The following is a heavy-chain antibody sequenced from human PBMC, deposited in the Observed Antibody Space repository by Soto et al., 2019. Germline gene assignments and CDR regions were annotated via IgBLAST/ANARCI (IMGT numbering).Heavy chain of an antibody. CDR2: IRRKANGYAT. CDR3: TRKLAGRTDRPPHYYGMDV. J-gene: IGHJ6*02. CDR1: GFTFSDSA. D-gene: IGHD6-13*01. Sequence: EVQLVESGGGLVQPGGSLKRACAASGFTFSDSAVHWVRQASGKGLEWLGRIRRKANGYATVYTSSMKGRFTISRDDSKTTAYLQMDSLKVADTAVYYCTRKLAGRTDRPPHYYGMDVWGPGTTVTVSS. V-gene: IGHV3-73*02.